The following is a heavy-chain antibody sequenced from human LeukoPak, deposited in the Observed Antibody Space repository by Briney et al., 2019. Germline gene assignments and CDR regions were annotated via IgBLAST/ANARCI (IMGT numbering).Heavy chain of an antibody. V-gene: IGHV3-74*01. CDR1: GFTFSSYW. D-gene: IGHD1-26*01. CDR2: INSDGSST. J-gene: IGHJ4*02. CDR3: ARDGGSYLFDY. Sequence: GGSLRLSCAASGFTFSSYWMHWVRQAPGKGLVWVSRINSDGSSTSYADSVRGRFTISRDNAKNTLYLQMNSLRAEDTAVYYCARDGGSYLFDYWVQGTLVTVSS.